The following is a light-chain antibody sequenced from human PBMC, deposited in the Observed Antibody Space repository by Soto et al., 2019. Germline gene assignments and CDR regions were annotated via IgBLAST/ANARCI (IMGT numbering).Light chain of an antibody. CDR1: QSVSSSY. CDR3: QQYGSSPYT. CDR2: GAT. V-gene: IGKV3-20*01. J-gene: IGKJ2*01. Sequence: EIVLTQSPGTLSLSPGERATLSCRASQSVSSSYLAWHQQKSGQAPRLLINGATSRGTGIPDRFSGSGSGTDFTLTISRLEPEDFAVYYCQQYGSSPYTFGQGTKLEIK.